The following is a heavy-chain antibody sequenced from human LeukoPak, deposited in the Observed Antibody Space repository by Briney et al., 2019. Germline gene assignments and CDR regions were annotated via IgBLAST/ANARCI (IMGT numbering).Heavy chain of an antibody. CDR3: AKAGDYGDRSYYIDY. CDR2: ISGSGGST. V-gene: IGHV3-23*01. Sequence: PGGSLRLSCAASGFTFSSYAMSWVRQAPGKGLEWVSAISGSGGSTYYADSVKGRFTISRDNSKNTLYLQMNSLRADDTAVYYCAKAGDYGDRSYYIDYWGQGTLVTVSS. J-gene: IGHJ4*02. D-gene: IGHD4-17*01. CDR1: GFTFSSYA.